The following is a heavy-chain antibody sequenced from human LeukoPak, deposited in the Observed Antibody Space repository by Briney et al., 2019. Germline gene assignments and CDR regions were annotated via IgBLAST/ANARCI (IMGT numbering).Heavy chain of an antibody. D-gene: IGHD2-2*02. Sequence: GGSLRLSCAASGFTFSNAWMSWVRQAPGKGLEWVSSISSSSSYIYYADSVKGRFTISRDNAKNSLYLQMNSLRAEDTAVYYCARARSYSFDYWGQGTLVTVSS. CDR2: ISSSSSYI. CDR1: GFTFSNAW. CDR3: ARARSYSFDY. J-gene: IGHJ4*02. V-gene: IGHV3-21*01.